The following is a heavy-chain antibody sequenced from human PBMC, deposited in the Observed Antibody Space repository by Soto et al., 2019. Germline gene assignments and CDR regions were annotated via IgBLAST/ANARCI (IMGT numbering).Heavy chain of an antibody. CDR2: IDTGGGGT. V-gene: IGHV3-23*01. J-gene: IGHJ4*02. CDR3: AKGPEQLVHGVFDY. D-gene: IGHD6-6*01. Sequence: VQLLESGGGLVQPGGSLRLSCAASGFTLSSCVMTWVRQAPGKGLGRVSGIDTGGGGTYYADSVKGRFTISRDNSNNTLYLQMNSLRAEDTAVYYCAKGPEQLVHGVFDYWGQGTLVTVFS. CDR1: GFTLSSCV.